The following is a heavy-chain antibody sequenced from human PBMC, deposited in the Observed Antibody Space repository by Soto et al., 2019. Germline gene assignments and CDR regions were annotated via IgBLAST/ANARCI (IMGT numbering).Heavy chain of an antibody. V-gene: IGHV4-31*03. CDR1: GGSISSGGYY. CDR2: IYYSGST. Sequence: QVQLQESGPGLVKPSQTLSLTCTVSGGSISSGGYYWSWIRQHPGKGLEWIGYIYYSGSTYYNPSLKSRVTISVDTSKNQFSLKLSSVTAADTAVYYCARDYAPLGNDFWSGYSYNWFDPWGQGTLVTVSS. CDR3: ARDYAPLGNDFWSGYSYNWFDP. J-gene: IGHJ5*02. D-gene: IGHD3-3*01.